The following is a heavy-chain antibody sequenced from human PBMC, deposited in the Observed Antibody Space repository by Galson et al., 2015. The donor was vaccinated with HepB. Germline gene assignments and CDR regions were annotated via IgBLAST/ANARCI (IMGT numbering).Heavy chain of an antibody. CDR2: VYHSGIS. V-gene: IGHV4-4*01. CDR3: ARGGAPYGDWFDP. CDR1: GGSVSSPNW. J-gene: IGHJ5*02. Sequence: ETLSLTCAVTGGSVSSPNWWSWVRQPPGKGLEWMGEVYHSGISNYNPSLKSQVAISIDKSKNQFYLKVNPVTAADTAVYFCARGGAPYGDWFDPWGQGILVTVSS. D-gene: IGHD4-17*01.